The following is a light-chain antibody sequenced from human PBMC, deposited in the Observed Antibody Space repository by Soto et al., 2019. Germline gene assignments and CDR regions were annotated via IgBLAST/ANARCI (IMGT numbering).Light chain of an antibody. CDR2: DAS. CDR3: QQYGSSPRIT. J-gene: IGKJ5*01. Sequence: EIVLTQSPAPLSLSPGERATPSCKSSQSVSSYLAWYQQKPGQAPRLLIYDASSRATGIPDRFSGSGSGTDFTLTISRLEPEDFAVYYCQQYGSSPRITFAQGTRLEI. CDR1: QSVSSY. V-gene: IGKV3-20*01.